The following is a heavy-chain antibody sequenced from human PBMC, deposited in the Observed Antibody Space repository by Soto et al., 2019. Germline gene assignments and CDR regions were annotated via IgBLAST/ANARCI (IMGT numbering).Heavy chain of an antibody. CDR3: ARGRGGIVGATIPNYYYYYGMDV. V-gene: IGHV4-34*01. J-gene: IGHJ6*02. CDR1: GGSFSGYY. D-gene: IGHD1-26*01. Sequence: SETLSLTCAVYGGSFSGYYWSWIRQSPGKGLEWIGETNHSGSTNYNPSLKSRVTISVDTSKNQFSLKLSSVTAADTAVYYCARGRGGIVGATIPNYYYYYGMDVWGQGTTVTVSS. CDR2: TNHSGST.